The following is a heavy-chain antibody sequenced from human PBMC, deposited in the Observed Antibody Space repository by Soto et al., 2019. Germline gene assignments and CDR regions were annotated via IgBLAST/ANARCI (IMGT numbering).Heavy chain of an antibody. D-gene: IGHD6-19*01. Sequence: SQTLSLTCAISGDSVSSNSAAWNWIRQSPSRGLEWLGRTYYRSKWYNDYAVSVKSRITINPDTPKNQFSLQLNSVTPEDTAVYYCARGGGYSRGSVYYFDYWGQGTLVTVSS. CDR2: TYYRSKWYN. V-gene: IGHV6-1*01. J-gene: IGHJ4*02. CDR1: GDSVSSNSAA. CDR3: ARGGGYSRGSVYYFDY.